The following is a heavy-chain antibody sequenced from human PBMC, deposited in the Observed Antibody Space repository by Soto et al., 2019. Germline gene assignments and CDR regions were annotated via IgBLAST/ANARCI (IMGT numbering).Heavy chain of an antibody. CDR2: MCYSGST. Sequence: PSETLSLTCTVSGGPVTGGGFCWSWIRQHPGEGLEFIGYMCYSGSTNYNPSLKSRVAISIDTSKNQFSLTLTFVTAADTAVYYCASRDYGYTFNIWGQGTMVTVSS. V-gene: IGHV4-31*03. J-gene: IGHJ3*02. CDR3: ASRDYGYTFNI. CDR1: GGPVTGGGFC. D-gene: IGHD4-17*01.